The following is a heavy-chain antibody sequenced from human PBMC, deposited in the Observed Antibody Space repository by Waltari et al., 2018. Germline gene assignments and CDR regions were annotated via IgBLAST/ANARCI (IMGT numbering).Heavy chain of an antibody. CDR2: IIPIVGTA. Sequence: VQLVQSGAEVKKLGSPVTVACKASGGTFRSSAIRRVRQDPGHGLEWMGGIIPIVGTANYAQKFQGRVTITADESTSTAYMERSSLRSEDTAVYYCARDPPEKIAAAVSDYGMDVWGQGTTVTVSS. J-gene: IGHJ6*02. D-gene: IGHD6-13*01. CDR1: GGTFRSSA. V-gene: IGHV1-69*01. CDR3: ARDPPEKIAAAVSDYGMDV.